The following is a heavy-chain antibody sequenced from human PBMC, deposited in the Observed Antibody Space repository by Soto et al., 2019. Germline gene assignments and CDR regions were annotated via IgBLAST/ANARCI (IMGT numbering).Heavy chain of an antibody. J-gene: IGHJ4*02. Sequence: QVQLQESGPGLVKPSETLFLTCTVSGGSISSDYWTWIRQPPGERLEWIGYIYYNGNTNYNSSLKSRVTISIDTSKNQFSLKLNSVTAADTAVYFCARLAYTSGFTFDYWGRGTLVTVSS. CDR1: GGSISSDY. CDR3: ARLAYTSGFTFDY. D-gene: IGHD5-18*01. CDR2: IYYNGNT. V-gene: IGHV4-59*01.